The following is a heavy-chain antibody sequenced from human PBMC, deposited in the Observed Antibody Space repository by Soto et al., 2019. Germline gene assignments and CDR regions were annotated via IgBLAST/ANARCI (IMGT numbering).Heavy chain of an antibody. Sequence: GGSLRLSCAASGFTFSSYAMSWVRQSPGKGLEWVSAISGSGGSTYYADSVKGRFTISRDNSKNTLYLQMNSLRAEDTAVYYCAKRITMIVVEYFDYWGQGTLVTVSS. V-gene: IGHV3-23*01. CDR2: ISGSGGST. CDR1: GFTFSSYA. CDR3: AKRITMIVVEYFDY. J-gene: IGHJ4*02. D-gene: IGHD3-22*01.